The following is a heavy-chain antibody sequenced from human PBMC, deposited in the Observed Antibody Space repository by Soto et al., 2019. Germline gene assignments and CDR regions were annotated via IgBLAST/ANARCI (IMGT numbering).Heavy chain of an antibody. CDR2: ISSSSSTI. J-gene: IGHJ4*02. Sequence: GGSLRLSCAASGFTFSSYSMNWVRQAPGKGLEWVSYISSSSSTIYYADSVKGRFTISRDNAKNSLYLQMNSLRAEDTAVYYCARDTSYDYIWGSYRYYFDYWGQGTLVTVSS. D-gene: IGHD3-16*02. CDR3: ARDTSYDYIWGSYRYYFDY. CDR1: GFTFSSYS. V-gene: IGHV3-48*01.